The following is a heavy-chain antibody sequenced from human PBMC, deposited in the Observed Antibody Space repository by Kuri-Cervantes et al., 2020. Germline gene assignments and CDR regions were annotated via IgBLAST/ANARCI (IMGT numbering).Heavy chain of an antibody. CDR2: IYYSGST. CDR1: GGSISSSSYY. D-gene: IGHD6-19*01. J-gene: IGHJ4*02. V-gene: IGHV4-61*01. CDR3: ARDRSSGWYYFDY. Sequence: ESLKISCTVSGGSISSSSYYWGWIRQPPGKGLEWIGYIYYSGSTNYNPSLKSRVTISVDTSKNQFSLKLSSVTAADPAVYYCARDRSSGWYYFDYWGQGTLVTVSS.